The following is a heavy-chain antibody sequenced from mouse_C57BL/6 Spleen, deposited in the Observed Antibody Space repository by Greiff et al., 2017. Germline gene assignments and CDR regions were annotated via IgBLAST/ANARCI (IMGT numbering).Heavy chain of an antibody. J-gene: IGHJ2*01. CDR3: ARRGYYGNYRDYFDY. Sequence: QVQLQQSGAELVRPGTSVKMSCKASGYTFTNYWIGWAKQRPGHGLEWIGDIYPGGGYTNYNEKFKGKATLTADKSSSTAYMQFSSLTSEDSAIYYCARRGYYGNYRDYFDYWGQGTTLTVSS. D-gene: IGHD2-1*01. V-gene: IGHV1-63*01. CDR1: GYTFTNYW. CDR2: IYPGGGYT.